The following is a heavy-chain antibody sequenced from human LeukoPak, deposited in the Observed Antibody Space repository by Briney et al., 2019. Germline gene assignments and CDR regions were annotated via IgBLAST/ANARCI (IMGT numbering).Heavy chain of an antibody. Sequence: GGSLRLSCAASGFTFSSYAMHWVRQAPGKGLEYVSAISSNGGSTYYANSVKGRFTISRDNSKNTLYLQMGSLRAEDMAVYYCARDGGDIVVVTASYYYMDVWGKGTTVTISS. CDR3: ARDGGDIVVVTASYYYMDV. CDR2: ISSNGGST. J-gene: IGHJ6*03. CDR1: GFTFSSYA. V-gene: IGHV3-64*01. D-gene: IGHD2-21*02.